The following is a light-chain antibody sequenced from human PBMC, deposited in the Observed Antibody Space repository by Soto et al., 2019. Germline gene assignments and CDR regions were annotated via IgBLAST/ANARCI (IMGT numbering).Light chain of an antibody. V-gene: IGLV2-14*03. CDR2: DVT. CDR1: SSDVDNSNY. J-gene: IGLJ3*02. Sequence: QSVLTQPASVSGSPGQAITISCTATSSDVDNSNYVSWYQHHPGKAPKLIIYDVTNRPSGVSDRFSASKSGNTASLTISGLQAEDEADYYCASYTTNNTGVFGGGTKLTVL. CDR3: ASYTTNNTGV.